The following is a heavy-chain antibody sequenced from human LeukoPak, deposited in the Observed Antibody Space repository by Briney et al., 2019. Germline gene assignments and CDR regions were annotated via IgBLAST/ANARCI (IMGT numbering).Heavy chain of an antibody. D-gene: IGHD3-22*01. CDR1: GFTFSTFW. CDR3: AREGYDSTGYYPGH. CDR2: INQDGSVK. V-gene: IGHV3-7*03. J-gene: IGHJ4*02. Sequence: GGSLRLSCAASGFTFSTFWMNWVRQAPGKGLEWVANINQDGSVKYYVDSVKGRFTISRDNGRNSLYLQMNSLRAEDTAVYYCAREGYDSTGYYPGHWGQGTLVTVSS.